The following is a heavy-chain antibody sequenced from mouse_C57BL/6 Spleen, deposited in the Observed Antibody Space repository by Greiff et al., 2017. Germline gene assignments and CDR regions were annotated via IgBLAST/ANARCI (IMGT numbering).Heavy chain of an antibody. V-gene: IGHV1-55*01. D-gene: IGHD1-1*01. J-gene: IGHJ2*01. CDR3: GRESSYDYDSSCDY. Sequence: VQLQEPGAELVKPGASVKMSCKASGYTFTSYWITWVKQRPGQGLEWIGDIYPGSGSTNYNEKFKSKATLTVDTSSSTAYMQLSSLTSEDSAVDYYGRESSYDYDSSCDYWGQGTTLTVSS. CDR1: GYTFTSYW. CDR2: IYPGSGST.